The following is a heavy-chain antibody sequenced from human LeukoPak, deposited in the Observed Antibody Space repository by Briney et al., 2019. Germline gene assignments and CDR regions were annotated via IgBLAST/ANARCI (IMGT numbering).Heavy chain of an antibody. V-gene: IGHV1-18*01. CDR3: ARDLKRGYSSGRYSWGTGSSNDY. D-gene: IGHD6-19*01. CDR1: GYTFTSYG. CDR2: ISGYNGNT. J-gene: IGHJ4*02. Sequence: ASVKVSCKASGYTFTSYGISWVRQAPGQGLEWMGWISGYNGNTNYAQQNLQGRVTMTTDTSTSTAYMELRSLRSDDTAVYYCARDLKRGYSSGRYSWGTGSSNDYWGQGTLVTVSS.